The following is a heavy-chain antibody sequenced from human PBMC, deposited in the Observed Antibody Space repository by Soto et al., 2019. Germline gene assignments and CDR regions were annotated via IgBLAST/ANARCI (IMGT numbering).Heavy chain of an antibody. CDR3: AREGSAVAGNRGTFDY. CDR2: IIPIFGTA. CDR1: GGTFSSYA. D-gene: IGHD6-19*01. Sequence: SVKVSCKASGGTFSSYAISWVRQAPGQGLEWMGGIIPIFGTANYAQKFQGRVTITADESTSTAYMELSSLRSEDTAVYYCAREGSAVAGNRGTFDYWVQVTLVTVSS. J-gene: IGHJ4*02. V-gene: IGHV1-69*13.